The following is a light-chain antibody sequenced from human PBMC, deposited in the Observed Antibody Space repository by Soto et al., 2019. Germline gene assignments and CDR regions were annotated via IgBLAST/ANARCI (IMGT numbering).Light chain of an antibody. CDR2: WAS. Sequence: DIVMTQSPDSLAVSLGERATTSCKSSQSVLYNSNNKNYLAWYQQKPGQPPKLLIYWASTRESGVPDRFSGSGSGTDFTLSISRLQAEDVAVYYCQQYYTTPLTFGPGTKVDIK. CDR1: QSVLYNSNNKNY. J-gene: IGKJ3*01. V-gene: IGKV4-1*01. CDR3: QQYYTTPLT.